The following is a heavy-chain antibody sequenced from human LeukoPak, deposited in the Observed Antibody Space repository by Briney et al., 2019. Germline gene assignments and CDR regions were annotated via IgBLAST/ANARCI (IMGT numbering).Heavy chain of an antibody. CDR1: GGSISSGSYY. J-gene: IGHJ5*02. CDR2: IYTSGST. Sequence: SETLSLTCTVSGGSISSGSYYWSWIRQPAAKGLEWIGRIYTSGSTNYNPSLKSRVTISVDTSKNQFSLKLSSVTAADTAVYYCARRGGGYYYGSGRASWFDPWGQGTLVTVSS. CDR3: ARRGGGYYYGSGRASWFDP. D-gene: IGHD3-10*01. V-gene: IGHV4-61*02.